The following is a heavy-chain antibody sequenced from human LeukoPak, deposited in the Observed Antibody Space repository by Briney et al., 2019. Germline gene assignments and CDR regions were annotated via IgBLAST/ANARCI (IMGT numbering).Heavy chain of an antibody. CDR1: VDSLRSNVYY. V-gene: IGHV4-39*07. CDR3: ARMRSTKMDAFDI. J-gene: IGHJ3*02. Sequence: PPETLSLTCSVSVDSLRSNVYYWGWIRQPPGKGLEWIGRMYYSGSTYYNPSLKSRVAISVDPSMNQFSLHLISVTASDTAIYYCARMRSTKMDAFDIWGQGTVLTVSS. D-gene: IGHD2-8*01. CDR2: MYYSGST.